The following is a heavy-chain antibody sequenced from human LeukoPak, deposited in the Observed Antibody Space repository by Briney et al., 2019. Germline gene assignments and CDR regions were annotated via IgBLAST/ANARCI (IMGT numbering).Heavy chain of an antibody. CDR1: GYSFTSNY. J-gene: IGHJ4*02. CDR3: ARDQEAFDY. Sequence: GASVKASCKASGYSFTSNYIHWVRQAPGQGLEWMGMIYPRDGSASYAQKFQGRVTVTRDTSTSTVHMELSGLRSEDTAVYYCARDQEAFDYWGQRTLVTVSS. CDR2: IYPRDGSA. V-gene: IGHV1-46*01.